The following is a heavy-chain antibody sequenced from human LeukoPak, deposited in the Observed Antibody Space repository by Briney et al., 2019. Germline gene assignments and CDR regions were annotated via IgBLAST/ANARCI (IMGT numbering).Heavy chain of an antibody. CDR3: ARDPPYYYGSGSYYYGLPYMTNWFDP. CDR2: IYTSGST. CDR1: GGSISSYY. J-gene: IGHJ5*02. V-gene: IGHV4-4*07. D-gene: IGHD3-10*01. Sequence: SETLSLTCTVSGGSISSYYWSWIRQPAGKGLEWIGRIYTSGSTNYNPSLKSRVTMSVDTSKNQFSLKLSSVTAADTAVYYCARDPPYYYGSGSYYYGLPYMTNWFDPWGQGTLVTVSS.